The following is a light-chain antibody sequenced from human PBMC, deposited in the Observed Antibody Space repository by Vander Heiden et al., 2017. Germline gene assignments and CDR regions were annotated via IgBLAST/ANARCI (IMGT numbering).Light chain of an antibody. V-gene: IGLV1-44*01. CDR1: SSNIGSNA. J-gene: IGLJ2*01. CDR3: AAWDDSLNGPV. Sequence: QSVLPQPPSASGTPGQRVTISCSGSSSNIGSNAANWYQQRPGTAPKLLMYNNNQRPAGVPDRFSGSKSGTSASLAISGLQSEDEADYYCAAWDDSLNGPVFGGGTKLTVL. CDR2: NNN.